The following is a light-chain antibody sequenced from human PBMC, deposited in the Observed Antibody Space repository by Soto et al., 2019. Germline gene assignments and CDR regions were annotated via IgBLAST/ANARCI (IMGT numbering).Light chain of an antibody. Sequence: EIVLTQSPATLSLSPGERATLSCRASQSVSSPLAWYQQKPGQAPRLLIYDASNRATGIPARFSGSGSGTDFTLTISSLEPEDFAIYYCHQRSNWPPSFGPGTTVEI. CDR2: DAS. CDR1: QSVSSP. CDR3: HQRSNWPPS. V-gene: IGKV3-11*01. J-gene: IGKJ3*01.